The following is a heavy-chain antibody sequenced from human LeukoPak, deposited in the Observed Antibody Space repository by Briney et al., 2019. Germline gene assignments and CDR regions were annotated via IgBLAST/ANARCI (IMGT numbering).Heavy chain of an antibody. CDR3: AGIAVASDY. CDR1: GFTFSSYW. D-gene: IGHD6-19*01. Sequence: GGSLRLSCAASGFTFSSYWMHWVRQAPGKGLVWVSRIKTDGSSTSYADSVKGRFTISRDNAKNTLYLQMNSLRAEDTAVYYCAGIAVASDYWGQGTLVTVSS. J-gene: IGHJ4*02. CDR2: IKTDGSST. V-gene: IGHV3-74*01.